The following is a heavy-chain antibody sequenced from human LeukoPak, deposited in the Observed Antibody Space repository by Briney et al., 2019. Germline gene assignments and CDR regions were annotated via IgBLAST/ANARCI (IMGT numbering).Heavy chain of an antibody. CDR3: ARSPAAEIPFDY. D-gene: IGHD2-15*01. CDR1: GYTFTGYY. V-gene: IGHV1-2*02. Sequence: ASVKVSCTASGYTFTGYYMHWLRQAPGQAPEWMGWINPNSGGTNYAQKFQGRVTMTRDTSISTAYMELGRLRSDDTAVYYGARSPAAEIPFDYWGQGTLVTVSS. CDR2: INPNSGGT. J-gene: IGHJ4*02.